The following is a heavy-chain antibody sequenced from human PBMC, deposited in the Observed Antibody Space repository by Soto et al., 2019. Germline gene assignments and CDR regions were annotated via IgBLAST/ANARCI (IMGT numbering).Heavy chain of an antibody. D-gene: IGHD2-2*01. CDR1: GFSVPDNF. CDR2: IDIGGNT. CDR3: ARGRGSTGYLGREHYFDY. V-gene: IGHV3-66*01. J-gene: IGHJ4*02. Sequence: EVQVVESGGDLVQPGGSLRLSCAASGFSVPDNFMNWVRKAPGKGLEWVSIIDIGGNTYYADSVKDRFTISRDNSRNTLYLHMDSLRAEDTAVYYCARGRGSTGYLGREHYFDYWGQGTLVTVSP.